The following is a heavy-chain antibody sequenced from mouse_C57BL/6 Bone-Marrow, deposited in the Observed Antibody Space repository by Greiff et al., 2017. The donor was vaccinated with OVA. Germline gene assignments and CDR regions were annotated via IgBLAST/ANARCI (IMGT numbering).Heavy chain of an antibody. Sequence: EVKLMESGGGLVKPGGSLKLSCAASGFTFSDYGMHWVRQAPEKGLEWVAYISSGSSTIYYADTVKGRFTISRDNAKNTLFLQMTSLRSEDTAMYYCARGRGYGSSSFDYWGQGTTLTVSS. J-gene: IGHJ2*01. V-gene: IGHV5-17*01. D-gene: IGHD1-1*01. CDR3: ARGRGYGSSSFDY. CDR2: ISSGSSTI. CDR1: GFTFSDYG.